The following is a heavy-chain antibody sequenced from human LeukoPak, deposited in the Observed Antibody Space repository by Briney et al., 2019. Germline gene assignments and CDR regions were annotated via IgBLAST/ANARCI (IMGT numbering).Heavy chain of an antibody. Sequence: GASVKVSCKDSGYTFTSYGIGWVRQARGQGLEWMGWISAYTGNTHYAQKFQGRVTMTTDTSTSTANMELRILRSDDTAVYYCVRDEALYSSGYYPNWFDPWGQGTLVTVSS. CDR3: VRDEALYSSGYYPNWFDP. CDR2: ISAYTGNT. CDR1: GYTFTSYG. D-gene: IGHD3-22*01. V-gene: IGHV1-18*01. J-gene: IGHJ5*02.